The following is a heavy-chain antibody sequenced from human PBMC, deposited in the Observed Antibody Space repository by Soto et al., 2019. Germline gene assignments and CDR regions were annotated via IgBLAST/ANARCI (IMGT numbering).Heavy chain of an antibody. Sequence: QVQLVQSGAEVKKPGSSVKVSCKTSGGTFRTSAISWVRQAPGHGLEWMGGIMPVFPTPDYAHKFQGRVTITADESTSTAYMELSSLGSEDTAVYYCARDKDRQQLGGNYYYIMDVWGQGTTVTVSS. J-gene: IGHJ6*02. CDR1: GGTFRTSA. CDR3: ARDKDRQQLGGNYYYIMDV. D-gene: IGHD3-3*02. V-gene: IGHV1-69*12. CDR2: IMPVFPTP.